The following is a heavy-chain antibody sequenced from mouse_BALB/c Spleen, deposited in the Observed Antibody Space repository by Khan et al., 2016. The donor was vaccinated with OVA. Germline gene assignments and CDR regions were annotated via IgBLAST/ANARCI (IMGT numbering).Heavy chain of an antibody. J-gene: IGHJ3*01. D-gene: IGHD1-1*02. CDR3: ARGGGNFRFAY. V-gene: IGHV1S137*01. CDR2: ISTYYGDA. Sequence: VQLQESGAELVRPGVSVKISCKGSGYTFTDYAMHWVKQSHAKSLEWIGVISTYYGDATYNQKFKDKATMTVDKSSSTAYMELARLTSEDSAIYCGARGGGNFRFAYWGQGTLVTVSA. CDR1: GYTFTDYA.